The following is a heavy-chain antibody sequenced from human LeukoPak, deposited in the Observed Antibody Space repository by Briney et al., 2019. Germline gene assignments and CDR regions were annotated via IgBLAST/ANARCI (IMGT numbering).Heavy chain of an antibody. CDR3: AKGGSGYLLIDY. CDR2: ISGSGGST. D-gene: IGHD3-22*01. J-gene: IGHJ4*02. Sequence: GGSLRLSCAASGFTFSSYAMSWVRQAPGKGLEWVSAISGSGGSTYYADSVKGRFTISRDNSKNTLYLQMNSLRAEDTAVYHCAKGGSGYLLIDYWGQGTLVTVSS. V-gene: IGHV3-23*01. CDR1: GFTFSSYA.